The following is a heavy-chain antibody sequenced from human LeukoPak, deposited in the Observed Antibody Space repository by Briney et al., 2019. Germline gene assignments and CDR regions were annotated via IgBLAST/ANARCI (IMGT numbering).Heavy chain of an antibody. Sequence: ASVKVSCKASGYTFTSYGISWVRQAPGQGLEWMGWISAYNGNTNYAQKLQGRVTMTTRTSTSTAYMELRSLRSDDTAVYYCAATSYNYDSSGYYWPDAFDIWGQGTMVTVSS. V-gene: IGHV1-18*01. D-gene: IGHD3-22*01. CDR3: AATSYNYDSSGYYWPDAFDI. CDR2: ISAYNGNT. CDR1: GYTFTSYG. J-gene: IGHJ3*02.